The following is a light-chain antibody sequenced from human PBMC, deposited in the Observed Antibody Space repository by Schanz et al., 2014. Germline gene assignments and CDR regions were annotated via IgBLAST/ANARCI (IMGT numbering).Light chain of an antibody. CDR3: QQSYSTPPT. J-gene: IGKJ1*01. CDR1: QSISNY. Sequence: DIQMTQSPSSLSASVGDRVTITCRASQSISNYLNWYQQKPGKAPKLLIYAASSLQSGVPSRFSGSGSATDFTLTITSLQPEDFATYYCQQSYSTPPTFGQGTKVEIK. CDR2: AAS. V-gene: IGKV1-39*01.